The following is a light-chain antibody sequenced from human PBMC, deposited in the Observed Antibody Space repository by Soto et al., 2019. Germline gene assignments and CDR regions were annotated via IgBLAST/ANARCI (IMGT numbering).Light chain of an antibody. Sequence: QSALTQPASVSGSPGQSITISCTGTSSDVGGYNHVSWYQQHPGKAPKVMIYEVSNRASGVYNRFSGSKSGNTASLTISGLQAEDEADYDWSSYTTIITLVVFGTGTKLTVL. CDR1: SSDVGGYNH. V-gene: IGLV2-14*01. CDR2: EVS. CDR3: SSYTTIITLVV. J-gene: IGLJ1*01.